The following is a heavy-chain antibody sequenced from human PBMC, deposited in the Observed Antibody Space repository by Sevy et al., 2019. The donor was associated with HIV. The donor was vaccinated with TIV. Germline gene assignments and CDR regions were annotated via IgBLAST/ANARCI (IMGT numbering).Heavy chain of an antibody. CDR1: GGSITSLY. V-gene: IGHV4-59*08. D-gene: IGHD1-26*01. CDR3: AGENAWGRGYS. CDR2: IYYNGHI. J-gene: IGHJ4*02. Sequence: GSLRLSCTVSGGSITSLYWNWIRQPPGKGLEWIANIYYNGHINYNPSLKSRATLSLDTSKNQFSLRLSSVTAADTAMYYCAGENAWGRGYSWGQGTLVTVSS.